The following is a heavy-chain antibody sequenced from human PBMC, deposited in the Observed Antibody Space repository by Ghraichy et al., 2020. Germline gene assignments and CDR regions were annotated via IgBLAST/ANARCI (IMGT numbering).Heavy chain of an antibody. D-gene: IGHD3-22*01. CDR2: IGGSAGAPASFGIT. CDR3: AKVIGDTNGYLWYGMDV. CDR1: GFTFMKYP. Sequence: GGYLRLSCAASGFTFMKYPMAWVRQAPGKGLERVAGIGGSAGAPASFGITDYVDSVRGRFTISRDNSKNTVYLQMNSLRVEDTAIYYCAKVIGDTNGYLWYGMDVWGHGTTVTVSS. J-gene: IGHJ6*02. V-gene: IGHV3-23*01.